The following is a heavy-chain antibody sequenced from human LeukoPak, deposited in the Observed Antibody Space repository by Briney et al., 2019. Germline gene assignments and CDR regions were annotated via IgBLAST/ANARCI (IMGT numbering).Heavy chain of an antibody. CDR1: GGSISSYY. Sequence: PSETLSLTCTVSGGSISSYYWSWIRQPPGKGLEWIGYIYYSGSTNYNPSLKSRVTISVDTSKNQFSLKLSSVTAADTAVYYCARDLGSSSRDYYYYGMDVWGQGTTVTVSS. CDR2: IYYSGST. J-gene: IGHJ6*02. D-gene: IGHD6-6*01. CDR3: ARDLGSSSRDYYYYGMDV. V-gene: IGHV4-59*01.